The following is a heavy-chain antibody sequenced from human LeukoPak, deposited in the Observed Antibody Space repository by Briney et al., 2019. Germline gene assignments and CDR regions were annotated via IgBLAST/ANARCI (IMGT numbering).Heavy chain of an antibody. CDR2: IYYSGST. CDR1: GGSISSGGYY. D-gene: IGHD5-24*01. Sequence: SETLSLTCTVSGGSISSGGYYWSWIRQHPGKGLEWIGYIYYSGSTYYNPSLKSRVTISVDTSKNQFSLKLSSVTAADTAVYYCARVTIGRDGYHNWFDPWGQGTLVTVSS. CDR3: ARVTIGRDGYHNWFDP. J-gene: IGHJ5*02. V-gene: IGHV4-31*03.